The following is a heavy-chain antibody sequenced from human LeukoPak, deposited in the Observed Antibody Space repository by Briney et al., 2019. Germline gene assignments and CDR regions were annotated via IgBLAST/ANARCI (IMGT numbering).Heavy chain of an antibody. CDR2: IIPIFGTA. V-gene: IGHV1-69*05. CDR3: ASYPASGAGTSNWFDP. J-gene: IGHJ5*02. D-gene: IGHD6-19*01. CDR1: GGTFSSYA. Sequence: ASVKVSCKASGGTFSSYAISWVRQAPGQGLEWMGGIIPIFGTANYAQKFQGRVTITTDESTSTAYMELSSLRSEDTAVYYCASYPASGAGTSNWFDPWGQGTLVTVSS.